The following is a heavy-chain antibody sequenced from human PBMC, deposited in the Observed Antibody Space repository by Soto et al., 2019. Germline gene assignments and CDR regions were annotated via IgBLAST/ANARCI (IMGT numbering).Heavy chain of an antibody. D-gene: IGHD1-1*01. CDR1: GYTLTELS. CDR2: FDPEDGET. V-gene: IGHV1-24*01. CDR3: ATGTPGEAGADAFDI. J-gene: IGHJ3*02. Sequence: ASVKVSCKVSGYTLTELSMHWVRQAPGKGLEWMGGFDPEDGETIYAQKFQGRVTMTEDTSTDTAYMELSSLRSEDTAVYYRATGTPGEAGADAFDIWGQGTMVTVSS.